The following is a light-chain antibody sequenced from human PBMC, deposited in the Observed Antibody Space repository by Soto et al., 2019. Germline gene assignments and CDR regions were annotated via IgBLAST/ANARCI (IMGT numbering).Light chain of an antibody. CDR1: QSVSSSY. V-gene: IGKV3-20*01. J-gene: IGKJ2*01. Sequence: EIVLTQSPGTLSLSPGERATLSCRASQSVSSSYLAWYQQKPGQAPRLLIYGASSRATGIPDRFSGSGSGTDFTLNISRLEPEDFAVYYCQQYRNSPYTFGQGTKLEIK. CDR2: GAS. CDR3: QQYRNSPYT.